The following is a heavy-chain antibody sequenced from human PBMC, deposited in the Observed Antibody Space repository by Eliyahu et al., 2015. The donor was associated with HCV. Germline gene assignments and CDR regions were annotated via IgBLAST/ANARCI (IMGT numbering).Heavy chain of an antibody. D-gene: IGHD6-19*01. Sequence: EVKVVESGGGLAQPGRSLXLXCAXSGIKVDETGMHWVRHAPGKGLEWVSGIKRYGDIIGYADSVKDRFTISRDNAKNSLYLQMNSLRTDDTASYYCVRATGWLGVAWGQETLVTVSS. CDR3: VRATGWLGVA. CDR1: GIKVDETG. V-gene: IGHV3-9*01. J-gene: IGHJ5*02. CDR2: IKRYGDII.